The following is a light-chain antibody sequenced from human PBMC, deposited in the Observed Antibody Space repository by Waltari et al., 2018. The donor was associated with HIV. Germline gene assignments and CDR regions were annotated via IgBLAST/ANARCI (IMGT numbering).Light chain of an antibody. J-gene: IGKJ4*01. CDR1: RNVYFNSNNQNY. V-gene: IGKV4-1*01. CDR2: WAS. Sequence: DIVMTQSPDSLPVSLGERATMKCRSSRNVYFNSNNQNYLAWYQQKPGQSPKVLIYWASTRASGVPGRFSGSGSGTDFNLTISSLQADDVAVYYCQQYYTIESNFGGGTKVEIK. CDR3: QQYYTIESN.